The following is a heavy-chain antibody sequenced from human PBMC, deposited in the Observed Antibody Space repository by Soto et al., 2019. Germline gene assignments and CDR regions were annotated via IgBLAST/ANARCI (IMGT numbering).Heavy chain of an antibody. CDR2: IYYSGST. Sequence: PSETLALPCTVSGDSISSYYCSWIRQPPGKGLEWIGYIYYSGSTNYNPSLKSRVTISVATSKNQFSLKLSSVTAEDTAVYYCARDQVYTAKVTELRGRYCYVMDVWRKGTTVTVSS. V-gene: IGHV4-59*01. D-gene: IGHD5-18*01. CDR3: ARDQVYTAKVTELRGRYCYVMDV. CDR1: GDSISSYY. J-gene: IGHJ6*04.